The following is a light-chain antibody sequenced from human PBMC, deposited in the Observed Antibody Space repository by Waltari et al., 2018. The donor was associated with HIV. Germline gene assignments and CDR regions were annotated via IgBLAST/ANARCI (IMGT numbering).Light chain of an antibody. Sequence: QSVLTQPPSASGTPGHSVTISCSGSSSNIGSNFVYWYQQLPGAAPKLLIYRNNQRPSGFPDRFSGSRSGNSAALAISGLRSEDEADYYCAAWDDSLREVFGGGTKLTVL. CDR1: SSNIGSNF. CDR2: RNN. CDR3: AAWDDSLREV. V-gene: IGLV1-47*01. J-gene: IGLJ3*02.